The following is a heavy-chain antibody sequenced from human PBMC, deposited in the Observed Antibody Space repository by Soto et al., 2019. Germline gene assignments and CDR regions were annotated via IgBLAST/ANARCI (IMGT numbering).Heavy chain of an antibody. CDR2: ISSSGSTI. Sequence: GSLRLSCAASGFTFSNYEMNWVRQAPGKGLGWVSYISSSGSTIYYADSVKGRFTISRDNAKSSLFLQVSSLRADDTAIYYCARESLGGDYPLDYWGQGTLVTVSS. CDR3: ARESLGGDYPLDY. V-gene: IGHV3-48*03. J-gene: IGHJ4*02. D-gene: IGHD4-17*01. CDR1: GFTFSNYE.